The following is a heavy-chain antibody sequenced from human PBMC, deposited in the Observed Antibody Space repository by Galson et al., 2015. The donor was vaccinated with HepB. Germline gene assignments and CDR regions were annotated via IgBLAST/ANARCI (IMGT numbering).Heavy chain of an antibody. D-gene: IGHD6-13*01. J-gene: IGHJ4*02. CDR1: GFTFSSYA. CDR3: ARDKFSSSWFDY. V-gene: IGHV3-30-3*01. Sequence: SLRLSCAASGFTFSSYAMHWVRQAPGKGLEWVAVTSYDGSNKYYADSVKGRFTISRDNSKNTLYLQMNSLRAEDTAVYYCARDKFSSSWFDYWGQGTLVTVSS. CDR2: TSYDGSNK.